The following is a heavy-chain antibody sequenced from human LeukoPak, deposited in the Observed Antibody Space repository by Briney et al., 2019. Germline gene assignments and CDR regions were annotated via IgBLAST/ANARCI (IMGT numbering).Heavy chain of an antibody. J-gene: IGHJ5*02. V-gene: IGHV3-33*01. D-gene: IGHD1-26*01. CDR3: ARALSSGSYGWFDP. Sequence: GRSLILSCAASGFTFSRYVMHWVRQAPGKGLEWVAVIWYDGSNRYYADSVKGRFTISRDNSKNTLYLQMNSLRAEDTAVYYCARALSSGSYGWFDPWGQGTLVTVSS. CDR2: IWYDGSNR. CDR1: GFTFSRYV.